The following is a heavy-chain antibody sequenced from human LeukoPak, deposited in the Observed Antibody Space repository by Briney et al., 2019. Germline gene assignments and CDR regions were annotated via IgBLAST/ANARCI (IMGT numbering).Heavy chain of an antibody. Sequence: ASVKVSCKASGYTFTYYYIHWVRQAPGQGLEWMGWINPNSGDTKYAQKFQGRVTMTRDTSVSTAYMELSSLRSDDTAVYHCARGPGYNYGYRVDNWGQGTLVTVSS. J-gene: IGHJ4*02. CDR2: INPNSGDT. V-gene: IGHV1-2*02. CDR3: ARGPGYNYGYRVDN. CDR1: GYTFTYYY. D-gene: IGHD5-18*01.